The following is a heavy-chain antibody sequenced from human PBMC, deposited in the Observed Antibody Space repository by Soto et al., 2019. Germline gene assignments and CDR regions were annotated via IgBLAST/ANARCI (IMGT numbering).Heavy chain of an antibody. CDR1: GFTFSSYD. D-gene: IGHD3-3*01. V-gene: IGHV3-13*01. Sequence: GGSLRLSCAASGFTFSSYDMHWVRQATGKGLEWVSAIGTAGDTYYPGSVKGRFTISRENAKNSLYLQMNSLRAGDTALYYCARVSTIFGVAPRYYMDVWGKGTTVTVSS. CDR3: ARVSTIFGVAPRYYMDV. CDR2: IGTAGDT. J-gene: IGHJ6*03.